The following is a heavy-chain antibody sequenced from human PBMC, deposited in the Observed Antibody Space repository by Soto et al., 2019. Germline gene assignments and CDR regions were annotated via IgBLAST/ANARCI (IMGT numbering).Heavy chain of an antibody. V-gene: IGHV1-69*12. CDR1: GGTFSTYV. CDR2: IIPVFATT. J-gene: IGHJ6*02. CDR3: ARGRIAGSATDFYDYGMDV. Sequence: QVQLVQSGAEVKKPGSSVKVSCKASGGTFSTYVISWVRQAPGQGLERMGGIIPVFATTNYAQKFQGRVTITADEATRTGYMELNRLRSEDTAVYYWARGRIAGSATDFYDYGMDVWGQGTSVTVSS. D-gene: IGHD2-15*01.